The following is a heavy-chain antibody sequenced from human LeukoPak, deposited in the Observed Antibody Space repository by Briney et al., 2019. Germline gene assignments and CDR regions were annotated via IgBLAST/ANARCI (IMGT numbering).Heavy chain of an antibody. D-gene: IGHD6-13*01. J-gene: IGHJ4*02. CDR2: ISYDGSNK. CDR3: ARDGGIAAAVASSYFDY. Sequence: GRSLRLSCAASGFTFSSYAMHWVRQAPGKGLEWVAVISYDGSNKYYADSVEGRFTISRDNSKNTLYLQMNSLRAEDTAVYYCARDGGIAAAVASSYFDYWGQGTLVTVSS. V-gene: IGHV3-30*04. CDR1: GFTFSSYA.